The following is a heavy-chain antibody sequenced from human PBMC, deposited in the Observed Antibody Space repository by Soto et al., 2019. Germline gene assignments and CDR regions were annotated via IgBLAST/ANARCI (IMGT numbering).Heavy chain of an antibody. J-gene: IGHJ6*02. Sequence: PGESLKSSCQGSGYSFTSYWIGWVRQMPGEVLGWMGIIYPGDSDTRYSPSFQGQVTISADKSISTAYLQWSSLKASDTAIYYCARLRLLGVYYYGMNEWGQGTRETVSS. CDR1: GYSFTSYW. V-gene: IGHV5-51*01. CDR2: IYPGDSDT. CDR3: ARLRLLGVYYYGMNE. D-gene: IGHD2-15*01.